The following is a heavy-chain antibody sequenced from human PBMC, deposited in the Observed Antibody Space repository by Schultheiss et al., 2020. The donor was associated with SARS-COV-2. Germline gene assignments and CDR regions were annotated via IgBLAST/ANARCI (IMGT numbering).Heavy chain of an antibody. CDR2: ISGSGGST. J-gene: IGHJ4*02. CDR3: AKVQAATIDS. CDR1: GFTFSIYG. V-gene: IGHV3-23*01. Sequence: GGSLRLSCAASGFTFSIYGMSWVRQAPGKGLEWVSAISGSGGSTYYADSVKGRITISRDNSKNTLFLQMNSLRADDTALYYCAKVQAATIDSWGQGTLVTVSS. D-gene: IGHD6-25*01.